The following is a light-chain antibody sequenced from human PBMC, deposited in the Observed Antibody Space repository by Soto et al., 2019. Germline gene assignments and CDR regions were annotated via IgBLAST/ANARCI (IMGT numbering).Light chain of an antibody. J-gene: IGKJ4*01. CDR3: QQRSDWPPFT. V-gene: IGKV3-11*01. CDR1: QCIDNY. CDR2: DAS. Sequence: EIVLTQFPATLSLSPGERATLSCRASQCIDNYLAWYQQHPGQAPRLLIYDASNRATGIPPRFSGSGSGTDFTLTISSLEPEDFAVYYCQQRSDWPPFTFGGGTKVEIK.